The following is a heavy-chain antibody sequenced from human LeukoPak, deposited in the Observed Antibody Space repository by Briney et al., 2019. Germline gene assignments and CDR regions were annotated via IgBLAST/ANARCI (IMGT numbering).Heavy chain of an antibody. D-gene: IGHD3-10*01. CDR2: ISGSGGRT. CDR3: AKDWVEYGSGNYYEY. CDR1: GFTFSRYG. V-gene: IGHV3-23*01. Sequence: PGGSLRLSCAASGFTFSRYGMSWVRQAPGKGLEWVSAISGSGGRTYYADSVKGRFTISRDNSKNTLYLQMNSLRAEDTAVYNCAKDWVEYGSGNYYEYWGQGTLVTVSS. J-gene: IGHJ4*02.